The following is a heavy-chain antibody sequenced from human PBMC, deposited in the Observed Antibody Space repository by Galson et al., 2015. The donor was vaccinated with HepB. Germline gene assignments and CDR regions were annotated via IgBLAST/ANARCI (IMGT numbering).Heavy chain of an antibody. D-gene: IGHD6-19*01. V-gene: IGHV7-4-1*02. CDR3: ARAGYSSGWEFFTKDFDY. J-gene: IGHJ4*02. Sequence: SVKVSCKASGYTFTSYAMTWVRQAPGQGLEWMGWINTNTGNPTYAQGFTERFVFSLDTSVTTAHLQISSLKAEDTAMYYCARAGYSSGWEFFTKDFDYWGQGTLVTVSS. CDR2: INTNTGNP. CDR1: GYTFTSYA.